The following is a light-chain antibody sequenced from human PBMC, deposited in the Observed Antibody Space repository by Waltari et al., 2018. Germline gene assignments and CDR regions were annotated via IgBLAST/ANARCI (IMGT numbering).Light chain of an antibody. V-gene: IGLV2-14*03. Sequence: QSALTQPASVSGSPGQSITISCTGTSSDVGGYNYVSWYQQHPGKVPKLMFYDVSNRPSGVSNRFSGSKSGNTASLTISGLQAEDEADYYCSSYTSSSKVFGGGTKLTVL. J-gene: IGLJ2*01. CDR1: SSDVGGYNY. CDR2: DVS. CDR3: SSYTSSSKV.